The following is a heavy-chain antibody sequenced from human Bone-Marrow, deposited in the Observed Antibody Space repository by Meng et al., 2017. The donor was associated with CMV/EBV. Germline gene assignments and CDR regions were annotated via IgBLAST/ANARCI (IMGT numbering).Heavy chain of an antibody. D-gene: IGHD3-3*01. V-gene: IGHV4-34*01. CDR1: GGSFSGYY. J-gene: IGHJ6*02. CDR2: INHSGST. CDR3: ARAGPKYYGAYYYYGMDV. Sequence: SETLSLTCAVYGGSFSGYYWSWIRQPPGKGLEWIGEINHSGSTNYNPSRKSRVTISVDTSKNQFSLKLSAVIAADTAVYYCARAGPKYYGAYYYYGMDVWGQGTTVTVSS.